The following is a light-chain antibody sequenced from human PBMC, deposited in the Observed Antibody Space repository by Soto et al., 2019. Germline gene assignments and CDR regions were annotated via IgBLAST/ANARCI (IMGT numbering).Light chain of an antibody. CDR3: QQYDNSRWT. J-gene: IGKJ1*01. V-gene: IGKV3-20*01. Sequence: EIVLTQSPSTLSLSPGERATLSCGASQSVGSTNLAWYQQKPGQAPRLLIYGTSSRPIGIPDRFSGSGSGTDFTLTISRLEPEDFAVYYCQQYDNSRWTFGQGTKVDIK. CDR1: QSVGSTN. CDR2: GTS.